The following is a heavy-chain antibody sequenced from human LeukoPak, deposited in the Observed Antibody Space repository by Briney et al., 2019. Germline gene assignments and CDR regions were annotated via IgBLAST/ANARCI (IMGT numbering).Heavy chain of an antibody. V-gene: IGHV3-9*01. J-gene: IGHJ6*02. Sequence: GRSLRLSCAASGFTFDVYAMHWVRQAPGKGLEWVSGISWNSGSIGYADSVKGRFTISRDNAKNSLYLQMNSLRAEDTALYYCAKDMGPTYYYDSSGSNYYYYYGMDVWGQGTTVTVSS. D-gene: IGHD3-22*01. CDR2: ISWNSGSI. CDR3: AKDMGPTYYYDSSGSNYYYYYGMDV. CDR1: GFTFDVYA.